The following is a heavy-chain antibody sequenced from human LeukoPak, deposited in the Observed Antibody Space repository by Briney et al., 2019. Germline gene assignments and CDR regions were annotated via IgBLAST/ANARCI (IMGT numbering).Heavy chain of an antibody. Sequence: SVKVSCKASGYTFTSYYMHWVRQAPGQGLEWMGRIIPIFGTANYAQKFQGRVTITTDESTSTAYMELSSLRSEDTAVYYCARESTSRDYWGQGTLVTVSS. V-gene: IGHV1-69*05. CDR2: IIPIFGTA. CDR1: GYTFTSYY. CDR3: ARESTSRDY. J-gene: IGHJ4*02. D-gene: IGHD2/OR15-2a*01.